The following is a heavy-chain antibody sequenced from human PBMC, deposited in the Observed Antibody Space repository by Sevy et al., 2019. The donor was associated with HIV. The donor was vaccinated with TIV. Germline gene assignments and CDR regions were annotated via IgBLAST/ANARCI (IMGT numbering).Heavy chain of an antibody. Sequence: GGSLRLSCAASGFTFSSYSMNWVRQAPGKGLEWVSSISSSSSYIYYADSVKGRFTISRDNAKNSLYVKMNSLRAEDTVVYYCAREKRWLQFADAFDIWGQGTMVPVSS. CDR3: AREKRWLQFADAFDI. CDR1: GFTFSSYS. V-gene: IGHV3-21*01. CDR2: ISSSSSYI. J-gene: IGHJ3*02. D-gene: IGHD5-12*01.